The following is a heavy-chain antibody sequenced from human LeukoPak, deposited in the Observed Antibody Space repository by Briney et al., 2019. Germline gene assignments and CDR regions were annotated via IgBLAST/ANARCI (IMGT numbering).Heavy chain of an antibody. CDR2: IKWNGGGT. V-gene: IGHV3-20*04. CDR3: ARGRGFATYYFDY. Sequence: GGSLRLSCAASGFTFDDYGMSWVRHAPGKGLEWVSGIKWNGGGTGYADSVKGRFTISRDNAKNSLYLQMNSLRAEDPALYYCARGRGFATYYFDYWGQGTLVTVSS. CDR1: GFTFDDYG. J-gene: IGHJ4*02.